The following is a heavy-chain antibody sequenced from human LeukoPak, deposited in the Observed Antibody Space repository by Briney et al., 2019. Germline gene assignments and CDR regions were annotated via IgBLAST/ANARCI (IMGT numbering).Heavy chain of an antibody. V-gene: IGHV3-11*06. CDR3: ARVITGTTWAPDY. D-gene: IGHD1-20*01. CDR2: ISSSSSYT. J-gene: IGHJ4*02. Sequence: GGSLRLSCAASGFTFSDHYMSWIRQPPGKGLEWVSYISSSSSYTNYADSVKGRFTISRDSAKSSVYLQMNSLRAEDTAVYYCARVITGTTWAPDYWGQGTLVTVSS. CDR1: GFTFSDHY.